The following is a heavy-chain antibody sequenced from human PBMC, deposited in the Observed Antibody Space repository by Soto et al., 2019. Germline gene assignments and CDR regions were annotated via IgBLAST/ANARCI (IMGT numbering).Heavy chain of an antibody. Sequence: GGSLRLSCAASGFTFSSYGMHWVRQAPGKGLEWVAVIWYDGSNKYYADSVKGRFTISRDNSKNTLYLQMNSLRAEDTAVYYCAKDRSSGSPYYGMDFWGQGTMVTVSS. CDR3: AKDRSSGSPYYGMDF. V-gene: IGHV3-33*06. J-gene: IGHJ6*02. CDR2: IWYDGSNK. CDR1: GFTFSSYG. D-gene: IGHD3-10*01.